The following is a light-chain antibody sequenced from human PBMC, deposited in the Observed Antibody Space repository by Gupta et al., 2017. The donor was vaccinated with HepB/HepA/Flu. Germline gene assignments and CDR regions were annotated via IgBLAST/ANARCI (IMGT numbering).Light chain of an antibody. CDR2: DVS. J-gene: IGLJ1*01. CDR1: SSDVDDYKY. CDR3: YSYAGGDTYDYV. Sequence: QSALTQPRSVSGSPGQSVTISCTGSSSDVDDYKYVSWYQQRPGKAPNLMIYDVSKRPSGVPDPFSGSKSGTTASLTISVLPAEDEADYYCYSYAGGDTYDYVFATGTRVTVL. V-gene: IGLV2-11*01.